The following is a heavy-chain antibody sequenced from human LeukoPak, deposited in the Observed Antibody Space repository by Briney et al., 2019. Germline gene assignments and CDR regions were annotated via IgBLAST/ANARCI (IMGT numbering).Heavy chain of an antibody. Sequence: ASVKVSSKASGYTFTSYGISWVRQAPGQGLEWMGWISAYNGNTNYAQKLQGRVTMTTDTSTRTAYMELRSLRSDDTAVYYCARDDKNYYYYMDVWGKGTTVTVSS. CDR2: ISAYNGNT. CDR1: GYTFTSYG. D-gene: IGHD3-22*01. J-gene: IGHJ6*03. CDR3: ARDDKNYYYYMDV. V-gene: IGHV1-18*01.